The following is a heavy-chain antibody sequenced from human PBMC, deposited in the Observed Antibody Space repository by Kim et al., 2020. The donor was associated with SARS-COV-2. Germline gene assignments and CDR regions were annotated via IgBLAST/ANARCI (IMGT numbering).Heavy chain of an antibody. CDR2: IIPILGIA. CDR3: AREGLNWNDVTDAFDI. Sequence: SVKVSCKASGGTFSSYAISWVRQAPGQGLEWMGRIIPILGIANYAQKFQGRVTITADKSTSTAYMELSSLRSEDTAVYYCAREGLNWNDVTDAFDIWGQGTMVTVSS. J-gene: IGHJ3*02. CDR1: GGTFSSYA. V-gene: IGHV1-69*04. D-gene: IGHD1-20*01.